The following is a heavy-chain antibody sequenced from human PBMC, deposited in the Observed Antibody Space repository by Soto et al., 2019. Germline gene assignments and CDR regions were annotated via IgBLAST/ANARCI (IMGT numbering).Heavy chain of an antibody. CDR2: FDPEDGET. V-gene: IGHV1-24*01. D-gene: IGHD6-19*01. CDR1: GYTLTELS. J-gene: IGHJ4*02. CDR3: ATTRRYSSGWQR. Sequence: ASVKVSCKVSGYTLTELSMHWVRQAPGKGLEWMRGFDPEDGETIYAQKFQGRVTMTEDTSTDTAYMELSSLRSEDTAVYYCATTRRYSSGWQRWGQGTLVTVSS.